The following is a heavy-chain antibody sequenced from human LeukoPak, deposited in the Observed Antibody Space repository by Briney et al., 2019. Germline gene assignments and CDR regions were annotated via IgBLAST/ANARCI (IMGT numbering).Heavy chain of an antibody. Sequence: GESLKISCKGSGYTFTSYWIGWVRQMPGKGLEWMGIIYPGDSDTRYSPSFQGQVTISADKSISTAYLQWSSLKASDTPIYYCASRLETGTFDYWGQGTLVTVSS. V-gene: IGHV5-51*01. CDR3: ASRLETGTFDY. J-gene: IGHJ4*02. D-gene: IGHD1-7*01. CDR2: IYPGDSDT. CDR1: GYTFTSYW.